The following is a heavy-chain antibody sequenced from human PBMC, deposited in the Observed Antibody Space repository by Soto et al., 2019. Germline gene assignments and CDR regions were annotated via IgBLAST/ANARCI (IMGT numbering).Heavy chain of an antibody. CDR1: GFNFSDYA. CDR2: FSYDGIYK. J-gene: IGHJ1*01. CDR3: EREGRKPSLRSSNCLDH. Sequence: QVQLAESGGGVVQPGRSLRLSCATSGFNFSDYAMHWVRQAPGKGPEYVAVFSYDGIYKFYADSVKGRFTISRDNSKNTLYLEMNNLRVEDTAVYFCEREGRKPSLRSSNCLDHWGQVTMVTVSS. V-gene: IGHV3-30-3*01. D-gene: IGHD1-1*01.